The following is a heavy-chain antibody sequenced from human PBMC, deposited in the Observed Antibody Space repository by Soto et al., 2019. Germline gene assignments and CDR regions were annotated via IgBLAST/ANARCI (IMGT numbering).Heavy chain of an antibody. CDR3: ALSRWLWPISRRYYYYYMDV. CDR2: IYWDDDK. D-gene: IGHD5-18*01. CDR1: GFSLSTSGVG. V-gene: IGHV2-5*02. J-gene: IGHJ6*03. Sequence: QITLKESGPTLVKPTQTLTLTCTFSGFSLSTSGVGVGWIRQPPGKALEWLALIYWDDDKRYSPSLKSRLTITKNSHTNQVVLTITNMVSADTATNYCALSRWLWPISRRYYYYYMDVWGKGTTVTVSS.